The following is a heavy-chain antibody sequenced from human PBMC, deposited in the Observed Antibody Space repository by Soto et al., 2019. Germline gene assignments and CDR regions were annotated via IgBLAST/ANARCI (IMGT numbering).Heavy chain of an antibody. V-gene: IGHV1-3*01. J-gene: IGHJ4*02. CDR1: GYTFTGYA. CDR3: ARAVAVAADFDY. D-gene: IGHD6-19*01. Sequence: ASVKVSCKASGYTFTGYAMHWVRQAPGQRLEWMGWINAGNGNTKYSQKFQGRVTITRDTSASTAYMELSSLRSEDTAVYYCARAVAVAADFDYWGQGTLVAVSS. CDR2: INAGNGNT.